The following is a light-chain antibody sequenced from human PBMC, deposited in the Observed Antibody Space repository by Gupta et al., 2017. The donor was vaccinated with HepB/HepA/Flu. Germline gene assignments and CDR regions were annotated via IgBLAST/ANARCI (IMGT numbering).Light chain of an antibody. CDR3: QVGDSSSDHVV. J-gene: IGLJ2*01. CDR2: DNR. Sequence: QPPSVSVAPEQTAIITCGGNNIGSKSVHWYQQQPGQAPVLVVYDNRDRPSEIPERFSGSNSGSTATLTISRVDAGDEADYYCQVGDSSSDHVVFGGGTKLTVL. V-gene: IGLV3-21*02. CDR1: NIGSKS.